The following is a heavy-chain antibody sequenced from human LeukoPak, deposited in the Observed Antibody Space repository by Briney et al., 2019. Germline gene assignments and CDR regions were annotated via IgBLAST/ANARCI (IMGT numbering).Heavy chain of an antibody. J-gene: IGHJ5*02. Sequence: PSETLSLTCAVSDDSIRSSAYYWGWIRQPPGKGLEWIGSIYYSGSTYYNPSLKSRVTISVDTSKNQFSLKLSSVTAADTAVYYCARGGTTVTPGLLWFDPWGQGTLVTVSS. CDR2: IYYSGST. D-gene: IGHD4-17*01. V-gene: IGHV4-39*07. CDR1: DDSIRSSAYY. CDR3: ARGGTTVTPGLLWFDP.